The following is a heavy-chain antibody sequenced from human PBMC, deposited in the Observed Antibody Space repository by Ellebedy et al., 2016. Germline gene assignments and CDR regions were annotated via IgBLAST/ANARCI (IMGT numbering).Heavy chain of an antibody. Sequence: GSLRLSXTVSGGAISSYYWSWIRQPPGKGLEWIGYIYYSGSTNYNPSLKSRVTISVDTSKNQFSLKLSSVTAADTAVYYCARGPRRGDILTGYSYYYGMDVWGQGTTVTVSS. J-gene: IGHJ6*02. D-gene: IGHD3-9*01. V-gene: IGHV4-59*01. CDR3: ARGPRRGDILTGYSYYYGMDV. CDR2: IYYSGST. CDR1: GGAISSYY.